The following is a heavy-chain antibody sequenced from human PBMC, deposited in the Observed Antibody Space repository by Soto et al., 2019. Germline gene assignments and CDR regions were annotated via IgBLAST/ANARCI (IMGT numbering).Heavy chain of an antibody. Sequence: LGGSLRLSCAASGFNFNDYAMHWVRQAPGKGLEWVSSISWNSVSIGYADSVKGRFTISRDNARNSLYLQMNSLRAEDTALYYCAKDMENGYNPYYFYGMDVWGQGTTVTVSS. V-gene: IGHV3-9*01. CDR2: ISWNSVSI. J-gene: IGHJ6*02. D-gene: IGHD3-10*01. CDR1: GFNFNDYA. CDR3: AKDMENGYNPYYFYGMDV.